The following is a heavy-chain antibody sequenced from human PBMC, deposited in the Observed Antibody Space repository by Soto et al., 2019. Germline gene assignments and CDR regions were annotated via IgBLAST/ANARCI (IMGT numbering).Heavy chain of an antibody. CDR1: GFTLSMYS. D-gene: IGHD2-15*01. Sequence: DVQLEESGGGLVQPGESLRLSCEVSGFTLSMYSMTWVRQAPGKGLEWVAKIPQEGSDGHYADSVKGRFTISRDNAKNSGYMQMNSLRAEDTAVYYCARDQLILPAHDFFYGSDVWGQGAKVTVSS. J-gene: IGHJ6*02. CDR2: IPQEGSDG. CDR3: ARDQLILPAHDFFYGSDV. V-gene: IGHV3-7*03.